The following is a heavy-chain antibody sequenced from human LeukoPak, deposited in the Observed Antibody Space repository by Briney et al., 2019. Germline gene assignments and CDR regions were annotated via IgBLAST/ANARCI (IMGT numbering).Heavy chain of an antibody. Sequence: PSETLSLTCTVSGASISSSGYYWGWIRQPPGKGLEWIGRIHYSGSTYYNPSLKSRVTISMDTSKNQFSLNLSSVTAADTAVYYCARQGAIAAGYWLDPWGQGTLVTVPS. D-gene: IGHD6-13*01. CDR3: ARQGAIAAGYWLDP. V-gene: IGHV4-39*01. CDR2: IHYSGST. J-gene: IGHJ5*02. CDR1: GASISSSGYY.